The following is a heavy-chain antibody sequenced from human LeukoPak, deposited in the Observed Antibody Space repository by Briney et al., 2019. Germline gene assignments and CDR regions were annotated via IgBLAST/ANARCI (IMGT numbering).Heavy chain of an antibody. D-gene: IGHD1-26*01. CDR1: GYSISSGYY. CDR3: ARGKSRGSHIDY. CDR2: MYQSGST. Sequence: SETLSLTCTVSGYSISSGYYWGWIRQPPGKGLEWIGSMYQSGSTYYNPSLKSRVTISVDTSKNQFSLKLRSVTAADTAVYYCARGKSRGSHIDYWGRGTLVTVSS. V-gene: IGHV4-38-2*02. J-gene: IGHJ4*02.